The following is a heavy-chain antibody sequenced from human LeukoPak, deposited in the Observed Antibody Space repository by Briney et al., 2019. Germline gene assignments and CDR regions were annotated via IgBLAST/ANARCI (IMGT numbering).Heavy chain of an antibody. CDR1: GYTFTGYY. D-gene: IGHD3-10*01. V-gene: IGHV1-2*02. CDR2: INPDSGGT. Sequence: GASVKVSCKASGYTFTGYYMHWVRQAPGHGLEWMGWINPDSGGTNYAQKFQGRVTITADKSTSTAYMELSSLRSEDTAVYYCAVYYGSGSYYYYYYYYMDVWGKGTTVTVSS. CDR3: AVYYGSGSYYYYYYYYMDV. J-gene: IGHJ6*03.